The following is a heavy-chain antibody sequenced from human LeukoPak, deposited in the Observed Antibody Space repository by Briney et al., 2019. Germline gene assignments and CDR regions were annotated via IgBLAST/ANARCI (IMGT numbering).Heavy chain of an antibody. Sequence: GGSLRLSCAGSGVTFSSYSRSWFRQAPGKGLERVSYISSRSTNIFYADSVKARSTISRDNAKNSLYLQMNSLGAQDTAVYYCARDAQWLVPEGYFYYMDVWGKGTTVTVSS. CDR3: ARDAQWLVPEGYFYYMDV. D-gene: IGHD6-19*01. CDR2: ISSRSTNI. CDR1: GVTFSSYS. V-gene: IGHV3-21*01. J-gene: IGHJ6*03.